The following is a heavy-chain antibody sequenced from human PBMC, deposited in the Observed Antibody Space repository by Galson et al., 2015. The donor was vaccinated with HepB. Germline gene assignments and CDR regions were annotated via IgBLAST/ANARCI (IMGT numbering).Heavy chain of an antibody. CDR3: ARRRGVAGTKKGAWFDP. J-gene: IGHJ5*02. V-gene: IGHV5-51*01. CDR2: ISPGDSNT. D-gene: IGHD1-14*01. Sequence: QSGAEVKKPGESLKISCKGSGYIFTSYWIDWVRQMLGKGLEWMGVISPGDSNTRYSPSFQGQVTISADKSIATAYLQWSSLRASDTAMYYCARRRGVAGTKKGAWFDPWGQGTLVTVSS. CDR1: GYIFTSYW.